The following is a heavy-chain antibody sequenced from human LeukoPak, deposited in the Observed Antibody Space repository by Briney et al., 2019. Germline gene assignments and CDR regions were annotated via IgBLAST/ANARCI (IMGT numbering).Heavy chain of an antibody. Sequence: SETLSLTCSVSGASISNWYWSWVRQPPGEGLEWDGHIYDSGTTTYHPSLKTRVTISTDTSKNQVSLKLRSVTAADTAVYYCAGATSLPGYSGGLGFNYWGQGTLVTVSS. CDR3: AGATSLPGYSGGLGFNY. D-gene: IGHD6-19*01. V-gene: IGHV4-59*01. CDR1: GASISNWY. J-gene: IGHJ4*02. CDR2: IYDSGTT.